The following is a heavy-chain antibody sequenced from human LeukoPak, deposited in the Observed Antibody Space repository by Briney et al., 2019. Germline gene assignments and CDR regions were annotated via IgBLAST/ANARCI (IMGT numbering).Heavy chain of an antibody. Sequence: IPSHALSPTYTVSGAFITSDYWRSVRHPAGGGREWLGHIYISGSTNYNPTLKSRVTMSIDTSKTQFYLKLSAVTAADTAVYYCASIHYDNSNDDYWGQGTLVTVSS. D-gene: IGHD3-22*01. CDR1: GAFITSDY. CDR2: IYISGST. J-gene: IGHJ4*02. V-gene: IGHV4-4*07. CDR3: ASIHYDNSNDDY.